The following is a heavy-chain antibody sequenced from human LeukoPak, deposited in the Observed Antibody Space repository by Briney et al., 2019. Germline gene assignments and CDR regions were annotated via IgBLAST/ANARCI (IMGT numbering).Heavy chain of an antibody. CDR3: ARGALLAVRGQFDY. D-gene: IGHD6-19*01. V-gene: IGHV1-18*01. CDR1: GYTFTSYG. J-gene: IGHJ4*02. CDR2: ISAYNGNT. Sequence: GASVKVSCKASGYTFTSYGVSWVRQAPGQGLEWMGWISAYNGNTNYAQKLQGRVTMTTDTSTSTAYMELRSLRSDDTAVYYCARGALLAVRGQFDYWGQGTLVTVPS.